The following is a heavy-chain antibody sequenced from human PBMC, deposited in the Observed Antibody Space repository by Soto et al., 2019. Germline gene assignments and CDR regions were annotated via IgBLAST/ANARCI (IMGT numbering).Heavy chain of an antibody. V-gene: IGHV1-69*13. CDR2: NIPIFGTA. CDR1: GGTFSKLV. CDR3: ARAPILFGVTTYENYFVD. D-gene: IGHD3-3*01. Sequence: ASVKVSCQASGGTFSKLVISTVRQAPGPGLERMGGNIPIFGTANYAQKFQGRVTIIADESTGTTYMELTSLRSEDTAVYYCARAPILFGVTTYENYFVDWGQGALGTVSS. J-gene: IGHJ4*02.